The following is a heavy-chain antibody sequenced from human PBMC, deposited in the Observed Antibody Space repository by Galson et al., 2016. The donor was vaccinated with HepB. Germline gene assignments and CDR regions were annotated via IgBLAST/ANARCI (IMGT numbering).Heavy chain of an antibody. CDR1: GYGFTSYW. D-gene: IGHD6-19*01. CDR3: ARQRGVGGWYFDS. Sequence: QSGAEVKKPGESLKISCKGSGYGFTSYWLGWVRQMPGKGLEWMGVIYPGDSETTYSPSFRGQVTMSVDKSISTAYLQWSSPKASDSTMYFCARQRGVGGWYFDSWGQGTLVTVSS. V-gene: IGHV5-51*01. J-gene: IGHJ4*02. CDR2: IYPGDSET.